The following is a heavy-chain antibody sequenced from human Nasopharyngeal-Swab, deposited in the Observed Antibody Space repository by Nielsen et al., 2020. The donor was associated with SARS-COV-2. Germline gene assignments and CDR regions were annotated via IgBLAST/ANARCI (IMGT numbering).Heavy chain of an antibody. CDR3: TTGYSSSWYYYYGMDV. CDR1: GFTFSNAW. J-gene: IGHJ6*02. Sequence: GESLKISCAASGFTFSNAWMSWVRQAPGKGLEWVGRIKSKTDGGTTDYAAPVKGRFTISRDDSKHTLYLQMNSLKTEDTAVYYCTTGYSSSWYYYYGMDVWGQGTTVTVSS. V-gene: IGHV3-15*01. D-gene: IGHD6-13*01. CDR2: IKSKTDGGTT.